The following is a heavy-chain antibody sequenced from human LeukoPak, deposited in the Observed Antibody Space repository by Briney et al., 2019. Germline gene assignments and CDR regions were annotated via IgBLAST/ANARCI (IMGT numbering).Heavy chain of an antibody. D-gene: IGHD2-2*01. J-gene: IGHJ3*02. CDR2: IKQDGSEK. Sequence: GGSLRLSCAASGFTFSGYWMTWVRRAPGKGLEWVANIKQDGSEKYYVDSVKGRFTISRDNPRNSLYLQMNSLRAEDTAVYYCARGLDCSSTSCYGLYAFDIWGQGTMVTVSS. CDR3: ARGLDCSSTSCYGLYAFDI. V-gene: IGHV3-7*01. CDR1: GFTFSGYW.